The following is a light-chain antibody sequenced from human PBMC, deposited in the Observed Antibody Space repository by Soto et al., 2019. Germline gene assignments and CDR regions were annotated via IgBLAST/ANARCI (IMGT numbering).Light chain of an antibody. CDR3: QEYFWTPMYT. V-gene: IGKV4-1*01. CDR1: QSVLFSSDNKNY. J-gene: IGKJ2*01. Sequence: DIVMTQSPDSLAVSLGERATISCKSSQSVLFSSDNKNYLAWYQQKPGQPPKLLIYWASTRESGVPDRFSGSGSGTDFTLTISSLQAEDVAVYYCQEYFWTPMYTFGPGTKLEIK. CDR2: WAS.